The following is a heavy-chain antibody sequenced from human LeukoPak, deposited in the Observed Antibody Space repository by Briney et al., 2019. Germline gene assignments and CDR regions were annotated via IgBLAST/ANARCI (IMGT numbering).Heavy chain of an antibody. Sequence: PSETLSLTCAVSGGSISSGGYSWSWIRQPPGKCLEWIGYIYHSGSTYYNPSLKSRVTISVDRSKNQFSLKLSSVTAADTAVYYCARDGGGTSCYLCFDYWGQGTLVTVSS. J-gene: IGHJ4*02. D-gene: IGHD2-2*01. CDR2: IYHSGST. V-gene: IGHV4-30-2*01. CDR1: GGSISSGGYS. CDR3: ARDGGGTSCYLCFDY.